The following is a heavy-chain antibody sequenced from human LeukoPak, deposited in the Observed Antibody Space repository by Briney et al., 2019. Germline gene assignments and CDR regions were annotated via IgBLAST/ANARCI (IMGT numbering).Heavy chain of an antibody. J-gene: IGHJ6*03. Sequence: PGGSLRLSCAASGFTFSSYTMNWVRQAPGKGLEWVSYISSGSSTISYADSVKGRFTMSRDNAKNSLYLQMNSLRAEDTAVYYCAREGFWSGSIYYYYYMDVWGKGTTVTVSS. D-gene: IGHD3-3*01. CDR1: GFTFSSYT. CDR3: AREGFWSGSIYYYYYMDV. V-gene: IGHV3-48*01. CDR2: ISSGSSTI.